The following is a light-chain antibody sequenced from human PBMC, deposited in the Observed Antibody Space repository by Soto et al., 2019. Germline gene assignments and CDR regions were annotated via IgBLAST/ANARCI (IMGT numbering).Light chain of an antibody. V-gene: IGLV2-18*02. CDR1: SSDVGSYNR. Sequence: QSALTQPPSVSGSPGQSVTISCTGTSSDVGSYNRVSWYQQPPGTAPKLMIYEVSNRPSGVPDRFSGSKSGNTASLTISGLQAEDEADYYCSSYTSSSFVVFGGGTEVTVL. J-gene: IGLJ2*01. CDR3: SSYTSSSFVV. CDR2: EVS.